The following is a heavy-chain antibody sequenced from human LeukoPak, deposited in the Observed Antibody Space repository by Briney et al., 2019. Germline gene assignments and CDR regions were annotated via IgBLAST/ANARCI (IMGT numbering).Heavy chain of an antibody. V-gene: IGHV3-53*01. D-gene: IGHD1-26*01. CDR2: IYSGGST. CDR1: GFNVNSNY. CDR3: AATTLGLSRPTFDY. Sequence: SGGSLRLSCAASGFNVNSNYMGWVRQAPGKGLEWVSVIYSGGSTYHADSVKGRFTTSRDNSKNTLYLQMNSLRAEDTAVYYCAATTLGLSRPTFDYWGQGTLVTVSS. J-gene: IGHJ4*02.